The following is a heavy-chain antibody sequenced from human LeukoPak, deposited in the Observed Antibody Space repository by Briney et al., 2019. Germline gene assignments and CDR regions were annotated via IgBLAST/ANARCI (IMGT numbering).Heavy chain of an antibody. CDR3: ARAVAGTLVRFDY. V-gene: IGHV4-59*08. D-gene: IGHD6-19*01. J-gene: IGHJ4*02. CDR2: AHYSGNT. CDR1: GGSISSYY. Sequence: SETLSLTCTVSGGSISSYYWSWIRQPPGKGLEWIGYAHYSGNTKFNSSLRSRVTISVDTSKNQVSLKPNSVTAADTAVYYCARAVAGTLVRFDYWGQGTLVTVSS.